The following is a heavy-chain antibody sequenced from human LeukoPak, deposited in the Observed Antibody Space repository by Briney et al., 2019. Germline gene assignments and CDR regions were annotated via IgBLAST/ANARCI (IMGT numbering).Heavy chain of an antibody. CDR1: GFAFNIYS. Sequence: GGSLRLSCVASGFAFNIYSMNWVRQAPGKGLEWVSFISSSSGYIYYADSVKGRFTISRDNAKNSLYLQVNSLRAEDTAVYFCARVLGRYQMLGSLDSWGQGTLVTVS. V-gene: IGHV3-21*01. J-gene: IGHJ4*02. CDR3: ARVLGRYQMLGSLDS. CDR2: ISSSSGYI. D-gene: IGHD2-2*01.